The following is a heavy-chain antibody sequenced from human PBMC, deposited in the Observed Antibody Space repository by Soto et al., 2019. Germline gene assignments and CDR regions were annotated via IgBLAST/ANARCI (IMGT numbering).Heavy chain of an antibody. D-gene: IGHD3-9*01. CDR3: AKTPIAYILTGYQGYFDL. Sequence: EVQLLESGGGLVQPGGSLRLSCAASGFTFSSYAMSWVRQAPGKGLEWVSAISGSGGSTYYADSVKGRFTISRDNSKNTLYLQMNSLRAEDPAVYYCAKTPIAYILTGYQGYFDLWGRGTLVTVSS. J-gene: IGHJ2*01. V-gene: IGHV3-23*01. CDR2: ISGSGGST. CDR1: GFTFSSYA.